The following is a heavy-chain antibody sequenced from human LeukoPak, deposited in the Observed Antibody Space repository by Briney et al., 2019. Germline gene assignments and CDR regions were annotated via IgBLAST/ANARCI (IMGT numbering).Heavy chain of an antibody. Sequence: SGTLSLTCTASRGSISSTNYYWGRIPQPPGMELVWIGCMYYSGSTNYYPSLRSRVTMSVDTSKNQFSLKLTSVTAADTAVYHCARAVGTVGSTQSYYFDYWGQGTLVTVSS. D-gene: IGHD1-26*01. J-gene: IGHJ4*02. V-gene: IGHV4-39*01. CDR1: RGSISSTNYY. CDR3: ARAVGTVGSTQSYYFDY. CDR2: MYYSGST.